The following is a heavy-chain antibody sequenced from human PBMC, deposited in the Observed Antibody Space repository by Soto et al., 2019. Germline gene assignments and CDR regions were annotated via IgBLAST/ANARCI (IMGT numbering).Heavy chain of an antibody. CDR3: ARAGSDTIFGVVIPYYGMDV. CDR1: GFTFSDYG. V-gene: IGHV3-33*01. Sequence: QVQLVESGGGVVQPGRSLRLSCAASGFTFSDYGMHCVRQAPGKGLEWVAVIWYDGSNKYYADSVKGRFTISRDNSKNTLYLQMNSLRAEDTAVYYCARAGSDTIFGVVIPYYGMDVWGQGTTVTVSS. J-gene: IGHJ6*02. CDR2: IWYDGSNK. D-gene: IGHD3-3*01.